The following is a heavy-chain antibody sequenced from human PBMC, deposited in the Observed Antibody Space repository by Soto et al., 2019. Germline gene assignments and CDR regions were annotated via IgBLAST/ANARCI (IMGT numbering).Heavy chain of an antibody. Sequence: SVKVSCKASGGTFSSYAISWVRQAPVQGLEWMGGIIPIFGTANYAQKFQGRVTITADESTSTAYMELSSLRSEDTAVYYCARAPGYGCSGGSCYSFPIRYYYGMDVWGQGTTVTVSS. J-gene: IGHJ6*02. CDR2: IIPIFGTA. D-gene: IGHD2-15*01. CDR3: ARAPGYGCSGGSCYSFPIRYYYGMDV. CDR1: GGTFSSYA. V-gene: IGHV1-69*01.